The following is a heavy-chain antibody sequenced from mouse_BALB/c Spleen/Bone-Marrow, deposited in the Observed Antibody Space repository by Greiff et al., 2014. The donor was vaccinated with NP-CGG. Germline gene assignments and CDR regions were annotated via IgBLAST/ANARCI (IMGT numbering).Heavy chain of an antibody. Sequence: QLQQSGPSLVKPSQTLSLTCSVTGDSIXXGYWNXXXXXXXXKXXXMXYXXYSGSTYHNPVLKSRVSFTRDTSKDQYYLQLXXXXTEDTATYYXXSXYDLLWMDYWGQGTSVTVSS. CDR2: XXYSGST. CDR3: XSXYDLLWMDY. V-gene: IGHV3-8*02. J-gene: IGHJ4*01. D-gene: IGHD2-10*01. CDR1: GDSIXXGY.